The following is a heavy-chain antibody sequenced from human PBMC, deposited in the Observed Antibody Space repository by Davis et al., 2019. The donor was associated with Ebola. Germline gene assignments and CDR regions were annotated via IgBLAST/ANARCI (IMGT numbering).Heavy chain of an antibody. V-gene: IGHV3-11*04. D-gene: IGHD6-19*01. CDR2: ISSSGSTI. J-gene: IGHJ4*02. CDR3: AKALNQWVDYYFDY. Sequence: GESLKISCAASGFTFSDYYMSWIRQAPGKGLEWVSYISSSGSTIYYADSVKGRFTISRDNAKNSLYLQMNSLRAGDTAVYYCAKALNQWVDYYFDYWGQGTLVTVSS. CDR1: GFTFSDYY.